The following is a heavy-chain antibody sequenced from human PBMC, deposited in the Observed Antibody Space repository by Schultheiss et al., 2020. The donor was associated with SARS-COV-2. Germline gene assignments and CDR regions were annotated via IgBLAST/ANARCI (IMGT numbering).Heavy chain of an antibody. J-gene: IGHJ4*02. D-gene: IGHD6-19*01. CDR1: GYSISSGYY. Sequence: SETLSLTCAVSGYSISSGYYWGWIRQPPGKGLEWIGSIYYSGSTYYNPSLKSRVTISVDTSKNQFSLKLSSVTAADTAVYYCARDFSSGWGDFDYWGQGTLVTVSS. CDR2: IYYSGST. CDR3: ARDFSSGWGDFDY. V-gene: IGHV4-38-2*02.